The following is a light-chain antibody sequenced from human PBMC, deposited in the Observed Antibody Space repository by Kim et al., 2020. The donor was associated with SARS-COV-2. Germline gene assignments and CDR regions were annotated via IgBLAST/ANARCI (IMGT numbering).Light chain of an antibody. J-gene: IGLJ2*01. V-gene: IGLV3-19*01. CDR1: SLSTYY. CDR2: AQS. CDR3: SSRDTNTNHVV. Sequence: SSELTQDPAVSVALGQTVTITCQGDSLSTYYPSWYQQRPGQAPVLVIYAQSNRPSGIPDRFSGSSSGNTASLTVTGAQAEDEADYYCSSRDTNTNHVVFGGGTQLTVL.